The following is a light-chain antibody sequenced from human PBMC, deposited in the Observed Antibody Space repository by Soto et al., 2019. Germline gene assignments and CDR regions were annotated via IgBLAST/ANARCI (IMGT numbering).Light chain of an antibody. CDR1: QSISSW. CDR3: QQYHSYPWT. J-gene: IGKJ1*01. CDR2: KAS. V-gene: IGKV1-5*03. Sequence: DIQMTQSPSILSASVGDRVTITCRASQSISSWLAWFQQMPGKAPNLLIYKASNLQSGVPSRFSGSGSGTDFTLTITSLQPDDVATYYCQQYHSYPWTFGQGTRVDVK.